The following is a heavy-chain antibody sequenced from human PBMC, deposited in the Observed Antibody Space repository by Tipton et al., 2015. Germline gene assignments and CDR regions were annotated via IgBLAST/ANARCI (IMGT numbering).Heavy chain of an antibody. D-gene: IGHD1/OR15-1a*01. CDR3: ARGVWWEQSWNFDY. J-gene: IGHJ4*02. CDR2: ISRTSGTI. CDR1: GFDFYSYS. Sequence: SLRLSCAAFGFDFYSYSMNWVRQAPGKGLEWVSYISRTSGTIHYADSVKGRFTISRDNVHNSLSLRMNSLRDEDTAVYYCARGVWWEQSWNFDYWGQGTLVTVSS. V-gene: IGHV3-48*02.